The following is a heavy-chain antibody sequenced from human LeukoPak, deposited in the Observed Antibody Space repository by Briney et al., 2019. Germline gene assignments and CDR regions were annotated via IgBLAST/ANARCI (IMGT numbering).Heavy chain of an antibody. D-gene: IGHD2-2*01. V-gene: IGHV3-30*04. CDR1: GFTFSSYA. Sequence: GGSLRLSCAASGFTFSSYAMHWVRQAPGKGLEWVAVISYDVSNKYYADSVKGRFTISRDNSKNTLYLQMNSLRAEDTAVYYCAREGSKSSCGPYPPHWGQGTLVTVSS. CDR2: ISYDVSNK. J-gene: IGHJ1*01. CDR3: AREGSKSSCGPYPPH.